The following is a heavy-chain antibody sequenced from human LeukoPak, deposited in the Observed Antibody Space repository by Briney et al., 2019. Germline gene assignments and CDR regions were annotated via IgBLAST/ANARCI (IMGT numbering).Heavy chain of an antibody. V-gene: IGHV4-59*01. CDR2: VYYSGST. J-gene: IGHJ4*02. CDR3: ARGPNRYSSGWYYFDS. CDR1: GGSLTNYY. Sequence: PSETLSLTCAVSGGSLTNYYWSWIRQPPGKGLEWIGYVYYSGSTKYNPSLESRFTMSIDTSKSQFSLKVNSVTTADTAVYYCARGPNRYSSGWYYFDSWGQGTLVTVSS. D-gene: IGHD6-19*01.